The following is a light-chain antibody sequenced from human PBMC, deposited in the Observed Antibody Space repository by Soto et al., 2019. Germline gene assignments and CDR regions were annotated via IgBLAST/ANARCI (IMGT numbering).Light chain of an antibody. V-gene: IGKV1-5*01. CDR2: DAS. Sequence: DIQMTQSPSTLSASVGDRVTITCRASQSISSWLAWYQQKPGKAPKLLIYDASSLESGVPSRFSGSGSGTEFTLTISSLQPVDFATYYCQQYNSYSYSFGQGTKLVIK. CDR1: QSISSW. CDR3: QQYNSYSYS. J-gene: IGKJ2*01.